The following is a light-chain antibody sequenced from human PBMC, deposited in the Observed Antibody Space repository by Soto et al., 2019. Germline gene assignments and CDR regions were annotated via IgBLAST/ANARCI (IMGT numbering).Light chain of an antibody. CDR3: HQRSNWPLT. Sequence: EIVLTQSPATLSLSPGERATLSCRASQSVSSYLAWYQQKPGQPPRLLIYDASNRATGIPARFSGSGSGTDFTLTISSLEPEDFAVYYCHQRSNWPLTFGGGTRLEIK. CDR2: DAS. V-gene: IGKV3-11*01. J-gene: IGKJ5*01. CDR1: QSVSSY.